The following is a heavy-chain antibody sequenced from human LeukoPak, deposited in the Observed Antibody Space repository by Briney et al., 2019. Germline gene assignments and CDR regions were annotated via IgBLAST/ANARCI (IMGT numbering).Heavy chain of an antibody. Sequence: ALVKVSCKASGGTFSSYAISWVRQAPGQGLEWMGRIIPIFGTANYAQKFQGRVTITTDESTSTAYMELSSLRSEDTAVYYCARDFEDCSGGSCLYYFDYWGQGTLVTVSS. D-gene: IGHD2-15*01. CDR3: ARDFEDCSGGSCLYYFDY. CDR1: GGTFSSYA. J-gene: IGHJ4*02. V-gene: IGHV1-69*05. CDR2: IIPIFGTA.